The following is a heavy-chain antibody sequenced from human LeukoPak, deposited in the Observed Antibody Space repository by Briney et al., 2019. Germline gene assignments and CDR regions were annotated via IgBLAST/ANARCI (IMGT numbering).Heavy chain of an antibody. D-gene: IGHD1-26*01. Sequence: GGSLRLSCEASGFMFSIYWMSWVRQAPGKGLEWVANIKQDGSEKNYVDSVKGRFTMSRDNAKNSLYLEMNSLRVEDTAVYYCAGDRRPTGYNGLTCWGQGTLVTVSS. CDR2: IKQDGSEK. CDR1: GFMFSIYW. CDR3: AGDRRPTGYNGLTC. V-gene: IGHV3-7*01. J-gene: IGHJ4*02.